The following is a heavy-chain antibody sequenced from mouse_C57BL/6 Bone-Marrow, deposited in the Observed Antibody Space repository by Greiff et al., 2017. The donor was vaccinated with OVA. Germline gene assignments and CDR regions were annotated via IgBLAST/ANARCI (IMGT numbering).Heavy chain of an antibody. J-gene: IGHJ3*01. CDR3: ARADYYGGFAY. Sequence: EVQLVESGGGLVQPGGSLKLSCAASGFTFSDYGMAWVRQAPRTGPEWVAFLRTLAYSISSAEPVPGRFTISLENAKNTLYLEMSSLMSEDTAMYYCARADYYGGFAYWGQGTLVTVSA. D-gene: IGHD1-1*01. CDR2: LRTLAYSI. CDR1: GFTFSDYG. V-gene: IGHV5-15*01.